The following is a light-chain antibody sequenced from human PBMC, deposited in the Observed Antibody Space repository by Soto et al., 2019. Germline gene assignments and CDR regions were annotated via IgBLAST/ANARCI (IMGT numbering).Light chain of an antibody. CDR2: DAS. V-gene: IGKV3-20*01. CDR3: QQYGSSGT. J-gene: IGKJ1*01. Sequence: EYVLTQSPCTLSLSPGERATLSCRASQTVRNNYLAWYQQKPGQAPRLLIYDASSRATGIPDRFSGGGSGTDFTLTISRLEPEDFAVYYCQQYGSSGTFGQGTKVDI. CDR1: QTVRNNY.